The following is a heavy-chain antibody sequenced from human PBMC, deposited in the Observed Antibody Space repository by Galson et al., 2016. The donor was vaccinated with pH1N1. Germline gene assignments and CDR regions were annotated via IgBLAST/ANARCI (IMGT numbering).Heavy chain of an antibody. Sequence: SLRLSCAASGFTFTNYPMHWVRQAPGKGLEWVAVISYDGGNKFYADSVKGRFNISRDNSKNTLYLQMNSLRAEDTAVYYCARDLCSSTSCYFNNWFDPWGQGTLVTVSS. V-gene: IGHV3-30-3*01. CDR3: ARDLCSSTSCYFNNWFDP. J-gene: IGHJ5*02. D-gene: IGHD2-2*01. CDR2: ISYDGGNK. CDR1: GFTFTNYP.